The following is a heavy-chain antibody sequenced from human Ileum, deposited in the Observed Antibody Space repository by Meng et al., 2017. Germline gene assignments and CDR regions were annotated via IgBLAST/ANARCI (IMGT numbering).Heavy chain of an antibody. CDR2: ISGSGGST. J-gene: IGHJ1*01. Sequence: GESLKISCAASGFTFSSYAMSWVRQAPGKGLEWVSAISGSGGSTYYADSVKGRFTISRDNSKNTLYLQMNSLRAEDTAVYYCATRVGYNYYDSSGYYRGAEYFPHWGQGTLVTVSS. V-gene: IGHV3-23*01. CDR1: GFTFSSYA. CDR3: ATRVGYNYYDSSGYYRGAEYFPH. D-gene: IGHD3-22*01.